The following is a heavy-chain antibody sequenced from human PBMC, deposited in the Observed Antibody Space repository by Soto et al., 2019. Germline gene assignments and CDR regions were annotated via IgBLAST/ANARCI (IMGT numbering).Heavy chain of an antibody. CDR2: INSDGSST. CDR1: GFTFSSYW. D-gene: IGHD6-19*01. CDR3: ARDSSGWYGGYAFDI. J-gene: IGHJ3*02. V-gene: IGHV3-74*01. Sequence: EVQLVESGGGLVQPGGSLRLSCAASGFTFSSYWMHWVRQAPGKGLVWVSRINSDGSSTSYADSVKGRFTISRDNAKNTLYLQMNSLRAEDTAVYYSARDSSGWYGGYAFDIWGQGTMVTVSS.